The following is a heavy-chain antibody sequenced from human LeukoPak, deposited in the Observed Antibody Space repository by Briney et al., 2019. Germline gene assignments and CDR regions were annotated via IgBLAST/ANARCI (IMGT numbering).Heavy chain of an antibody. V-gene: IGHV3-48*01. J-gene: IGHJ4*02. CDR1: GFSFSSYS. D-gene: IGHD1-26*01. CDR2: ISSSSSTI. Sequence: GGSLRLSCAASGFSFSSYSMNWVRQAPGKGLEWVSYISSSSSTIYYADSVKGRFTISRDNAKNSLYLQMNSLRAEDTAVYYCAREVGRWELLHFDYWGQGTLVTASS. CDR3: AREVGRWELLHFDY.